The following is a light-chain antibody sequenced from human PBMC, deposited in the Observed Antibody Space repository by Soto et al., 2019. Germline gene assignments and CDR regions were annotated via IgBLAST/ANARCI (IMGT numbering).Light chain of an antibody. CDR1: QAISNF. V-gene: IGKV1-27*01. Sequence: DIQMTQTPSSLSASVGDRVTIACRASQAISNFLAWYQQKPGKVPTLLVYGSSTLQSGVPSRFSGSGSGTDFTLTISSLQPEDAATYYCQKYDSDPRTFGQGTKVEIK. CDR2: GSS. CDR3: QKYDSDPRT. J-gene: IGKJ1*01.